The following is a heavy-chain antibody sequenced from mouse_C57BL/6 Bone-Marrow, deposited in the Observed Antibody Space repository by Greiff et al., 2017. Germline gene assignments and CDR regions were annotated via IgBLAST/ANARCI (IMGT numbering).Heavy chain of an antibody. CDR2: IWSDGST. CDR1: GFSLTSYG. J-gene: IGHJ4*01. CDR3: ARHDPLSTVVAPDAMDY. V-gene: IGHV2-6-1*01. Sequence: VNLVESGPGLVAPSQSLSITCTVSGFSLTSYGVHWVRQPPGKGLEWLVVIWSDGSTTYNSALKSRLSISKDNSKSQVVLKMNSLQTDDTAMYYCARHDPLSTVVAPDAMDYWGQGTSVTVSS. D-gene: IGHD1-1*01.